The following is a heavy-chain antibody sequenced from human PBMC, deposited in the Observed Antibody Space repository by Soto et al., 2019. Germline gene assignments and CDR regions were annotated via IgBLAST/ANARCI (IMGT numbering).Heavy chain of an antibody. D-gene: IGHD2-2*01. CDR2: IHYSGSI. Sequence: SETLSLTCTVSGGSISTDHYHWTWIRQTPGKGLEWIGYIHYSGSIQSNPSLQSRVSMSVDTSKNLFSLKLSSVTAADTAVYFCARLDCSATSCYGGFFQHWGQGPLVTVSS. CDR3: ARLDCSATSCYGGFFQH. J-gene: IGHJ1*01. V-gene: IGHV4-30-4*01. CDR1: GGSISTDHYH.